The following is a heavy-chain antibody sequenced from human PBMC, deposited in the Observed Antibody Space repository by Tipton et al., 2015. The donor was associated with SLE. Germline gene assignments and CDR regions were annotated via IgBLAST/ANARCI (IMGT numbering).Heavy chain of an antibody. CDR2: IYYTGST. J-gene: IGHJ6*02. CDR3: ARHKRHSNLFYHYYGMDV. Sequence: TLSLTCTVSGDSISNSGHHWSWIRQHPGKGLEWIGYIYYTGSTYYNPSLKSRLTISVDTSKNQFSLKLSSVTAADTAVYYCARHKRHSNLFYHYYGMDVWGQGTTVTVSS. V-gene: IGHV4-31*03. CDR1: GDSISNSGHH. D-gene: IGHD4-11*01.